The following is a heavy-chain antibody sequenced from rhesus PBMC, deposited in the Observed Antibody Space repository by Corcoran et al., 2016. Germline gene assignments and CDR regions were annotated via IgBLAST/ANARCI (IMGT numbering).Heavy chain of an antibody. Sequence: QVQLQESGPGLVKPSETLSLTCAVSGGSFSSYWWSWIRQPPGKGLEWVGEINGNSGSTIYNPSLKIRFTISKAASKNHFSLKRSSVTAADTAVYYCAREGGIAAAGVDYWGQGVLVTVSS. D-gene: IGHD6-25*01. CDR2: INGNSGST. V-gene: IGHV4-80*01. CDR3: AREGGIAAAGVDY. J-gene: IGHJ4*01. CDR1: GGSFSSYW.